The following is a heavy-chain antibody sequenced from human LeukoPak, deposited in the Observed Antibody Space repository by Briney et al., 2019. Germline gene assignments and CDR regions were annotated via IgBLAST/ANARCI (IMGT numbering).Heavy chain of an antibody. V-gene: IGHV3-20*04. J-gene: IGHJ5*02. CDR1: GLTFDDHG. D-gene: IGHD2-2*01. Sequence: PGGSLRLSCAASGLTFDDHGMSWVRQAPGKGLQWVSAINWNGDSTSYADSVKGRFTISRDNAKNSLYLQMNSLRAEDTATYYCARLFAVGYCSSTSCHGRHWFDPWGQGTLVTVSS. CDR3: ARLFAVGYCSSTSCHGRHWFDP. CDR2: INWNGDST.